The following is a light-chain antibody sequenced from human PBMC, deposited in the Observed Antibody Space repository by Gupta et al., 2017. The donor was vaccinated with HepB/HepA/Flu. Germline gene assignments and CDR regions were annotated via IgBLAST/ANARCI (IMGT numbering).Light chain of an antibody. CDR3: QQSDSTPGT. J-gene: IGKJ1*01. V-gene: IGKV1-39*01. Sequence: DIQMTQSPSSLSASVGDRVTITCRASQSISSYLNCYQQKPGKAPKLLIYAASRAQSRLPSRFSGSGSGTDFTLTISRLQPEDFATYYCQQSDSTPGTFGQGTKVEIK. CDR2: AAS. CDR1: QSISSY.